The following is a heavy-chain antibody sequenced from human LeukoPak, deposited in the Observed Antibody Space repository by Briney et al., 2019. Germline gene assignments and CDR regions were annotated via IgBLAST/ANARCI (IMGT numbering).Heavy chain of an antibody. V-gene: IGHV4-39*01. CDR1: GGSIITNDYW. J-gene: IGHJ4*02. D-gene: IGHD3-22*01. CDR2: IDHAGTT. Sequence: PSETLSLTCVVSGGSIITNDYWWGWIRQPPGKGLEWIGTIDHAGTTFYNVSLKSRVTISVDTPNNQFSLKLSSVTAADTAVYYCARHHRYYDSSVGSFDYWGQGTLVTVSS. CDR3: ARHHRYYDSSVGSFDY.